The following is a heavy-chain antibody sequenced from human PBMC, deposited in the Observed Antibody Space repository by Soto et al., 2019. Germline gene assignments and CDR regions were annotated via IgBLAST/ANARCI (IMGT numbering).Heavy chain of an antibody. CDR3: ARFEVYSSSPRGGNWFDP. CDR1: GDSVSSNSAA. J-gene: IGHJ5*02. CDR2: TYYRSKWYN. V-gene: IGHV6-1*01. Sequence: SQTLSLTCAISGDSVSSNSAAWNWIRQSPSRGLEWLGRTYYRSKWYNDYAVSVKSRITINPDTSKNQFSLQLNSVTPGDTAVYYCARFEVYSSSPRGGNWFDPWGQGTLVTVSS. D-gene: IGHD6-6*01.